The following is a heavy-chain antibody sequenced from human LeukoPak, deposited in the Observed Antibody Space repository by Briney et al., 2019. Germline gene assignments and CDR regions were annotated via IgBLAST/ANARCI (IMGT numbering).Heavy chain of an antibody. J-gene: IGHJ6*02. CDR3: ARVTPSSSWYYYYYYGMDV. Sequence: ASVKVSCKASGYTFTSYAMHWVRQAPGQGLEWMEWISAYNGNTNYAQKLQGRVTMTTDTSTSTAYMELRSLRSDDTAVYYCARVTPSSSWYYYYYYGMDVWGQGTTVTVSS. D-gene: IGHD6-13*01. V-gene: IGHV1-18*01. CDR1: GYTFTSYA. CDR2: ISAYNGNT.